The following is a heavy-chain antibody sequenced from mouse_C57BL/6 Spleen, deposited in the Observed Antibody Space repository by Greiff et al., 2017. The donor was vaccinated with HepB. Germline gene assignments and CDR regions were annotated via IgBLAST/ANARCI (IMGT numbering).Heavy chain of an antibody. CDR1: GYTFTDYE. CDR2: IDPETGGT. Sequence: QVHVKQSGAELVRPGASVTLSCKASGYTFTDYEMHWVKQTPVHGLEWIGAIDPETGGTAYNQKFKGKAILTADKSSSTAYMELRSLTSEDSAVYYCTKGYYCGSSYAPFAYWGQGTLVTVSA. D-gene: IGHD1-1*01. CDR3: TKGYYCGSSYAPFAY. V-gene: IGHV1-15*01. J-gene: IGHJ3*01.